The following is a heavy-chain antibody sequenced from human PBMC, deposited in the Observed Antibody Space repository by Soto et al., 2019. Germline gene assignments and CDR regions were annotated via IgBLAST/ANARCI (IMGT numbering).Heavy chain of an antibody. Sequence: QVPLQESGPGVVKPSDTLSVTCTVSGGSVSSRSHFWSWIRQPPGGGLQWIVYIYYTGNTNYSPSLKSRATLSVDTSRNQFSLRLTSVTAADTAIYYCARYDAESGSNKLDPWGQGTLVTVSS. CDR1: GGSVSSRSHF. CDR2: IYYTGNT. D-gene: IGHD5-12*01. V-gene: IGHV4-61*01. CDR3: ARYDAESGSNKLDP. J-gene: IGHJ5*02.